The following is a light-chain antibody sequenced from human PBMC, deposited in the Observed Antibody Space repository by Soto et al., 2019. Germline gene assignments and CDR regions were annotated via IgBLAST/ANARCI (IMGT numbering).Light chain of an antibody. Sequence: DIQLTQSPSFLSASVGDRVTITCRASQDISSYLAWYQQKPGEAPKILIYAASTLRGGVPSRFSGSGSGTEFTLTISSLQPEDFATYYCQGLNDYPITFGQGTRLESK. CDR2: AAS. CDR3: QGLNDYPIT. V-gene: IGKV1-9*01. CDR1: QDISSY. J-gene: IGKJ5*01.